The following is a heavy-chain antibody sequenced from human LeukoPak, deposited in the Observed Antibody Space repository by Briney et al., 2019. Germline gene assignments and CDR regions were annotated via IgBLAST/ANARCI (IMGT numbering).Heavy chain of an antibody. V-gene: IGHV3-23*01. CDR3: ARDYYDSGSYGGISFDY. J-gene: IGHJ4*02. Sequence: PGGSLRLSCAASGFTFSSYSMNWVRQAPGKGLEWVSGISNSDGSTYNADSVKGRFIISRDDSKNTLYLQMNSLRAEDTAVYYCARDYYDSGSYGGISFDYWGQGTLVTVSS. D-gene: IGHD3-10*01. CDR2: ISNSDGST. CDR1: GFTFSSYS.